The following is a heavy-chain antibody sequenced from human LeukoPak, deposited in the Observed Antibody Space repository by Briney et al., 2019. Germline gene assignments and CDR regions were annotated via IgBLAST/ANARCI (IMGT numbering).Heavy chain of an antibody. D-gene: IGHD3-3*01. J-gene: IGHJ4*02. CDR3: AKERAFGTWLGDY. CDR1: GFIFSSYA. V-gene: IGHV3-23*01. CDR2: ISGSGGGT. Sequence: GLLILSGAASGFIFSSYAMTWVRQAPGKGPEWVSAISGSGGGTYYADSVKGRFTISRDNSKNTLYLHMNSLRAEDTAVYYCAKERAFGTWLGDYWGQGTPVTVSS.